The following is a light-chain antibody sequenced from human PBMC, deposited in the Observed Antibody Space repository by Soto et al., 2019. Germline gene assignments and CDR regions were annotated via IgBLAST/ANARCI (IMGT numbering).Light chain of an antibody. Sequence: QSVLTQPPSVSAAPGQKVTISCSGSSSNIGNNYLSWYQQLPGTAPKLLVYDNNKRPSGIPDRFSGSKSGTSATLGITGLQTGDEADYYCGTWDSSLSAVVFGGGTKLTV. V-gene: IGLV1-51*01. CDR1: SSNIGNNY. CDR2: DNN. J-gene: IGLJ2*01. CDR3: GTWDSSLSAVV.